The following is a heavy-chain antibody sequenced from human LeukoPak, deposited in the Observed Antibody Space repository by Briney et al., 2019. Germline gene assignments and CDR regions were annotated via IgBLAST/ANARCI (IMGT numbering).Heavy chain of an antibody. CDR3: AKDMGYSSSSTFDY. V-gene: IGHV3-9*03. D-gene: IGHD6-6*01. CDR1: GFTFDDYA. J-gene: IGHJ4*02. CDR2: ISWNSGRM. Sequence: GGSLRLSCVASGFTFDDYAMHWFRQPPGKGLEWVSGISWNSGRMDYADSVKGRFIISRDNAKNSLYLQMNSLRTEDMAFYYCAKDMGYSSSSTFDYWGQGTLVTVSS.